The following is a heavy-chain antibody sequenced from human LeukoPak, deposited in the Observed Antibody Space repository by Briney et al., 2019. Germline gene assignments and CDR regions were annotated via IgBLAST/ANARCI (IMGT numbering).Heavy chain of an antibody. CDR2: INPNSGGT. Sequence: ASVKVSCKASGYTFTGYYMHWVRQAPGQGLEWMGRINPNSGGTNYAQKFQGRVTMTRYTSISTAYMELSRLRSDDTAGYYCAGEGGAITGTTNDWFDPWGQGTLVTVSS. CDR1: GYTFTGYY. J-gene: IGHJ5*02. CDR3: AGEGGAITGTTNDWFDP. V-gene: IGHV1-2*06. D-gene: IGHD1-20*01.